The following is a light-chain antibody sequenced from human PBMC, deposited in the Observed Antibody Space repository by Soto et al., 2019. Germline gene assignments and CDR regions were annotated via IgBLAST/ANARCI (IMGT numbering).Light chain of an antibody. CDR1: QSVSSSD. CDR2: GAS. J-gene: IGKJ2*01. Sequence: EIVLTQSPGTVSLSPGDRATLSCRASQSVSSSDLAWYQQKPGQAPRLLIYGASTRATGIPDRFSGSGYGTDFTLTISRLEPEDFAVYYCQQYGGSPLYTFGQGTKLEIK. CDR3: QQYGGSPLYT. V-gene: IGKV3-20*01.